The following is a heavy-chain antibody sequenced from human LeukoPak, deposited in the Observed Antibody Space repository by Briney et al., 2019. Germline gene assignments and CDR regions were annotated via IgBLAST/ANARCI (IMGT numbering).Heavy chain of an antibody. V-gene: IGHV4-59*11. D-gene: IGHD5-12*01. CDR2: IYYSGST. J-gene: IGHJ4*02. CDR3: ASNSGCGSPFDYFDY. CDR1: GGSISSHY. Sequence: SETLSLTCTVSGGSISSHYWSWIRQPPGKGLEWIGYIYYSGSTNYNPSLKSRVTISVDTSKNQFSLKLSSVTAADTAVYYCASNSGCGSPFDYFDYWGQGTQVTVSS.